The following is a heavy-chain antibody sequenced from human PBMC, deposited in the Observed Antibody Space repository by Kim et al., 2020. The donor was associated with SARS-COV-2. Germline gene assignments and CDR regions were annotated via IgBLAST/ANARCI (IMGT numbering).Heavy chain of an antibody. Sequence: ASVKVSCKASGYTFTSYYMHWVRQAPGQGLEWMGIINPSGGSTSYAQKFQGRVTMTRDTSTSTVYMELSSLRSEDTAVYYCARDPGIVVVVAATSGDYWGQGTLVTVSS. CDR3: ARDPGIVVVVAATSGDY. CDR2: INPSGGST. V-gene: IGHV1-46*01. CDR1: GYTFTSYY. D-gene: IGHD2-15*01. J-gene: IGHJ4*02.